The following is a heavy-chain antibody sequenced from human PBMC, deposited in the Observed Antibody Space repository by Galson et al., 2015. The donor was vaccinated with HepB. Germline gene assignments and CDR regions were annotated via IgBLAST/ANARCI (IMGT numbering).Heavy chain of an antibody. CDR2: ISYDGNKK. J-gene: IGHJ1*01. CDR1: GFTFSSYN. CDR3: ARVGLEHSDPCYLQH. D-gene: IGHD1/OR15-1a*01. V-gene: IGHV3-30-3*01. Sequence: SLRLSCAASGFTFSSYNMHWVRQAPGKGLEWVAVISYDGNKKYYGDSGKGRFTISRDNSENTLSLQMNSLRVEDTAVYYCARVGLEHSDPCYLQHWGQGPLFTASS.